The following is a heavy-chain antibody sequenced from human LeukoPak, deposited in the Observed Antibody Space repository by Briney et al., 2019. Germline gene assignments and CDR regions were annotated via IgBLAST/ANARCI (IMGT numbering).Heavy chain of an antibody. CDR3: AKDSPSSMVREKRFDY. J-gene: IGHJ4*02. D-gene: IGHD3-10*01. V-gene: IGHV3-23*01. Sequence: PGGSLRLSCAASGYTFSSHGLTWVRQAPGKGLEWVSTINGAGDNTYYAETVKGRFTISRDNSKNTLYLQMNSLRAEDTAVYYCAKDSPSSMVREKRFDYWGQGTLVTVSS. CDR2: INGAGDNT. CDR1: GYTFSSHG.